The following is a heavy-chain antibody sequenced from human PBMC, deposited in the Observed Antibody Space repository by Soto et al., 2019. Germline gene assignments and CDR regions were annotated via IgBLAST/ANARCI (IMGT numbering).Heavy chain of an antibody. D-gene: IGHD6-6*01. Sequence: GGSLRLSCAASGFTFSSYWMHWVRQAPGKGLVWVSRINSDGSSTSYADSVKGRFTISRDNAKNTLYLQMNSLRAEDTAVYYCAKYSSSSRGFDYWGQGTLVTVSS. J-gene: IGHJ4*02. V-gene: IGHV3-74*01. CDR3: AKYSSSSRGFDY. CDR2: INSDGSST. CDR1: GFTFSSYW.